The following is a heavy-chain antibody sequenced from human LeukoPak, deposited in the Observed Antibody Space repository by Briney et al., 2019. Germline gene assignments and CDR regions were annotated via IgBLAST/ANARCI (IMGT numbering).Heavy chain of an antibody. CDR3: AKGQAHYYGSAPLDY. V-gene: IGHV3-9*01. CDR2: ISWNSGSI. Sequence: GGSLRLSCAASGFTFSSYSMNWVRQAPGKGLEWVSGISWNSGSIGYADSVKGRFTISRDNAKNSLYLQMNSLRAEDTALYYCAKGQAHYYGSAPLDYWGQGTLVTVSS. J-gene: IGHJ4*02. D-gene: IGHD3-10*01. CDR1: GFTFSSYS.